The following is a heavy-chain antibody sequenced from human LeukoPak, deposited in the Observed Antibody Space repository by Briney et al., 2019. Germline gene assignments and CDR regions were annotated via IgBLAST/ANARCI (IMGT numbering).Heavy chain of an antibody. CDR1: GFTFSSYS. D-gene: IGHD3-22*01. V-gene: IGHV3-48*02. CDR3: ASPKYYYDSSGFHFDY. Sequence: GGSLRLSCAASGFTFSSYSMNWVRQAPGKGLEWVSYISSSSTTINYADSVKGRFTISRDNAKNSLYLQMNSLRDEDTAVYYCASPKYYYDSSGFHFDYWGQGTLVTVSS. J-gene: IGHJ4*02. CDR2: ISSSSTTI.